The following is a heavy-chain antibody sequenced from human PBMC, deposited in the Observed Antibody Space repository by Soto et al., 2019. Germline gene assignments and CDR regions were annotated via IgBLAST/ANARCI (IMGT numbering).Heavy chain of an antibody. CDR2: IYLSDTNT. CDR1: GYSFTSYW. V-gene: IGHV5-51*01. D-gene: IGHD2-2*01. CDR3: ARVIYCTATSCAPYMDV. Sequence: PGESLKISCQGSGYSFTSYWIGWVRQMPGKGLEWMGSIYLSDTNTRYSPSFQGQVTISADKSISTAYLQWSSLKASDTAMYYCARVIYCTATSCAPYMDVWGQGTTVTVSS. J-gene: IGHJ6*03.